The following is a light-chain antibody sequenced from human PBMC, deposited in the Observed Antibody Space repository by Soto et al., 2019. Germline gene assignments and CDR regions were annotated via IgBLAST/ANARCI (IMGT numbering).Light chain of an antibody. J-gene: IGKJ4*01. CDR1: ENIAKY. CDR3: QQSFSTHALT. CDR2: GAS. Sequence: DIQMTQSPSSLSASVGDRVTITCRASENIAKYLNWYQQKQGKAPKILIYGASSLQSGFPSRFSGSGSGTDFTLTISSLQPEDFAIYYCQQSFSTHALTFGGGTKVEIK. V-gene: IGKV1-39*01.